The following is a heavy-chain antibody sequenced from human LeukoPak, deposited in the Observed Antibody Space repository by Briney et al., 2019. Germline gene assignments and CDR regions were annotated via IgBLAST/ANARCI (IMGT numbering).Heavy chain of an antibody. V-gene: IGHV4-38-2*02. D-gene: IGHD2-21*02. CDR1: NYSISSGYY. J-gene: IGHJ4*02. CDR2: IYHSGST. CDR3: VRTIGGDLYFFDY. Sequence: SETLSLTCTVSNYSISSGYYWGWIRQPPGKELEWIGSIYHSGSTYSNPSLRSRVTMSVDTSKNQFSLNLKSVTAADTAVYYCVRTIGGDLYFFDYWGQGALVTVSS.